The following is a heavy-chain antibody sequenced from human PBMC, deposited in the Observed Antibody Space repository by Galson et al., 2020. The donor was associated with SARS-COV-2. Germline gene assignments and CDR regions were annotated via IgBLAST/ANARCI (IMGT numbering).Heavy chain of an antibody. J-gene: IGHJ3*02. CDR1: GGSISSGNYY. CDR2: IYYPGST. D-gene: IGHD2-2*01. Sequence: SETLSLTCTVSGGSISSGNYYWSWIRQPPGKGLEYIGYIYYPGSTYYNPSLKRRVTISLDTSKNQFSLKLTSVTAADTAVYYCARDRSGYAAFDIWGLGTMVTVSS. CDR3: ARDRSGYAAFDI. V-gene: IGHV4-30-4*01.